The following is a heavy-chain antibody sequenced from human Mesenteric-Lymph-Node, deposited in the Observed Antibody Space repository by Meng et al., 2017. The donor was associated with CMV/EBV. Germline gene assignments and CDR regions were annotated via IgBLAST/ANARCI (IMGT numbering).Heavy chain of an antibody. D-gene: IGHD3-3*01. CDR1: GDSISSYY. CDR2: IYYRGRT. CDR3: ASHLWSGYYGDRDY. V-gene: IGHV4-59*12. J-gene: IGHJ4*02. Sequence: GSLRLSCNVSGDSISSYYWSWIRQPPGKGLEWIGYIYYRGRTNYNPSLKSRVTMSLDTSKNQFSLRLSSVTAADTAVYSCASHLWSGYYGDRDYWGQGTLVTVSS.